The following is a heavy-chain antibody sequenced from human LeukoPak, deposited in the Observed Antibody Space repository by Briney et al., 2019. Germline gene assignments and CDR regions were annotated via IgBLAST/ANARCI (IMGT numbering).Heavy chain of an antibody. V-gene: IGHV3-30*02. CDR2: IRYDGSQK. CDR3: AKSGKLEYSGYDRYYFDY. J-gene: IGHJ4*02. D-gene: IGHD5-12*01. Sequence: GGSLRLSCAASGFIFSDYGMHWVRQAPGKGLEWVAFIRYDGSQKYYANSVKGRFTLSRDDSRNTIYLQMNNLKVEDTAVYYCAKSGKLEYSGYDRYYFDYWGQGTLVTVSS. CDR1: GFIFSDYG.